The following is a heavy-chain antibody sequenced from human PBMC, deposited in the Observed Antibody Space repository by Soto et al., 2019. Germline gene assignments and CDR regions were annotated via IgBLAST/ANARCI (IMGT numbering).Heavy chain of an antibody. CDR3: AKRATGTYFDY. CDR2: ISGSGGST. D-gene: IGHD1-1*01. J-gene: IGHJ4*02. V-gene: IGHV3-23*01. CDR1: GFTFSNYA. Sequence: GGSLRLSCAASGFTFSNYAMKWVRQAPGKGLEWVSVISGSGGSTYYADSVKGRFTISRDNSKNTLYLQMNSLRAEDTAVYYCAKRATGTYFDYWGQGTLVTVSS.